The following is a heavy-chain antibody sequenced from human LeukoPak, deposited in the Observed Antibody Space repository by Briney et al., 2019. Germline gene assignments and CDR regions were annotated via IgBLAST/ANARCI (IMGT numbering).Heavy chain of an antibody. CDR1: GFTFNSYS. J-gene: IGHJ6*03. Sequence: GGSLRLSCAASGFTFNSYSMNWVRQAPGKGLEWVSSISGSRSYVYYADSVKGRFTISRDNAKNSLYLQMNSLRAEDDTAVYYCARGFGSSIPYSYYYYLDVWGKGTTVTISS. CDR2: ISGSRSYV. CDR3: ARGFGSSIPYSYYYYLDV. D-gene: IGHD6-6*01. V-gene: IGHV3-21*01.